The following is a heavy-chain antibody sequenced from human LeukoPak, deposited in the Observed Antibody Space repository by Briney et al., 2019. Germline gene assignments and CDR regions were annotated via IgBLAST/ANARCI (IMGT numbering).Heavy chain of an antibody. J-gene: IGHJ4*02. CDR1: GDNVSNNSAS. V-gene: IGHV6-1*01. D-gene: IGHD1-26*01. Sequence: SQTLSLTCAISGDNVSNNSASWNWIRQSPSRGLEWLGRTYYRTTWYNDYAESVKSRITINPDTSKNQFSLQLNSVTPEDTAVYYCARDISGSRRGAFDYWGQGTLVTVSS. CDR2: TYYRTTWYN. CDR3: ARDISGSRRGAFDY.